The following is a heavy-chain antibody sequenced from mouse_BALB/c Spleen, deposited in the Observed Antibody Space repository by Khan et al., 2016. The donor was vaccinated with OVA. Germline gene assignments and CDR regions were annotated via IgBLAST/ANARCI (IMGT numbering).Heavy chain of an antibody. CDR2: ISYSGST. Sequence: QLEESGPGLVKPSQSLSLTCTVTGYSITSGYGWNWIRQFPGNKLEWMGYISYSGSTNYNPSLKSRISITRDTSKNQFFLQLNSVTTEDTATXYCARTTRITYWGQGTTLTVSS. CDR1: GYSITSGYG. CDR3: ARTTRITY. D-gene: IGHD1-3*01. J-gene: IGHJ2*01. V-gene: IGHV3-2*02.